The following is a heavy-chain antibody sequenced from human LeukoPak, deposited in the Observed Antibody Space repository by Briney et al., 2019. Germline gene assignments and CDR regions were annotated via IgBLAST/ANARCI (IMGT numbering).Heavy chain of an antibody. V-gene: IGHV3-30*02. CDR1: GFTFSSYG. Sequence: GGSLRLSCAASGFTFSSYGMHWVRQAPGKGLEWVSFIRYDGSNEYYADSVRGRFTISRDNSKNTLYLQMNSLRAEDTAVYYCARRAGAYSHPYDYWGQGTLVTVSS. CDR2: IRYDGSNE. CDR3: ARRAGAYSHPYDY. J-gene: IGHJ4*02. D-gene: IGHD4/OR15-4a*01.